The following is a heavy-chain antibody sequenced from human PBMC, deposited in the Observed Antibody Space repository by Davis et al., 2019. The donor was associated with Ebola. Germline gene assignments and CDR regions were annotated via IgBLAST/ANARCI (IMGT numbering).Heavy chain of an antibody. CDR2: ISGSGGST. CDR1: GFTFSSYA. Sequence: PGGSLRLSCAASGFTFSSYAMSWVRQAPGKGLEWVSAISGSGGSTYYADAVKGRFTISRDNSKNTLYLQMNSLRAEDTAVYYCARVTQGGSSGWETDWYFDLWGRGTLVTVSS. V-gene: IGHV3-23*01. D-gene: IGHD6-19*01. J-gene: IGHJ2*01. CDR3: ARVTQGGSSGWETDWYFDL.